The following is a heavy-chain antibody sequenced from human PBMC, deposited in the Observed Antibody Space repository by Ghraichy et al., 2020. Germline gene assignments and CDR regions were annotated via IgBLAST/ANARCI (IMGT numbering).Heavy chain of an antibody. V-gene: IGHV4-59*01. CDR3: ARGGFSGGSYYSD. CDR1: GGSLTSDH. J-gene: IGHJ4*02. D-gene: IGHD2-15*01. CDR2: VFYRGDT. Sequence: ETLSLTCSVSGGSLTSDHWGWIRQPLGQGLEWIGYVFYRGDTHYNPSLESRVSMSVDMARSQFSLRVTSVTAADTAVYYCARGGFSGGSYYSDWGQGVLVTVSS.